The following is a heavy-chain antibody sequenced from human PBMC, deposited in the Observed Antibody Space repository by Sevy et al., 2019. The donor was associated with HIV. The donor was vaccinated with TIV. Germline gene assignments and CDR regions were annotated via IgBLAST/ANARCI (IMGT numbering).Heavy chain of an antibody. D-gene: IGHD5-12*01. J-gene: IGHJ4*02. CDR2: ISSSGGST. CDR3: AKEEFSGYNFGY. V-gene: IGHV3-23*01. CDR1: GFTFISYT. Sequence: GGSLRLSCVASGFTFISYTMSWVRQAPGKGLEWVSAISSSGGSTYYGDSVKGRFAISSDNSKNTVYLEINNLRAEETALYYCAKEEFSGYNFGYWGQGTLVTVSS.